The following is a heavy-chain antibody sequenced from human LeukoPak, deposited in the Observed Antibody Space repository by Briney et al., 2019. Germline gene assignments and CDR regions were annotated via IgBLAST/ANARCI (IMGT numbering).Heavy chain of an antibody. CDR2: IYYSGSS. CDR3: ARALGYCSGGSCYQPDY. Sequence: SETLSLTCTVSGGSITSNSYYWGWIRQPPGNGLEWIGSIYYSGSSYYNPSLKSRVTISVDTSKNQFSLKLTSVTAADTAVYYCARALGYCSGGSCYQPDYWGQGILVTVSS. CDR1: GGSITSNSYY. J-gene: IGHJ4*02. D-gene: IGHD2-15*01. V-gene: IGHV4-39*07.